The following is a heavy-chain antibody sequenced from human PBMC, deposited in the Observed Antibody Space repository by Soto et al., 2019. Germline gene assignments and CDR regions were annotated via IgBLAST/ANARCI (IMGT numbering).Heavy chain of an antibody. CDR2: IYHSGST. Sequence: SETLSLTCAVSGDSISSSNWWSWVRQPPGKGLEWIGEIYHSGSTNYNPSLKSRVSISVDKSKNQFSLKLSSVTAADTAVYYCARSDYDDAFDIWGQGTMVTVSS. CDR1: GDSISSSNW. V-gene: IGHV4-4*02. CDR3: ARSDYDDAFDI. D-gene: IGHD5-12*01. J-gene: IGHJ3*02.